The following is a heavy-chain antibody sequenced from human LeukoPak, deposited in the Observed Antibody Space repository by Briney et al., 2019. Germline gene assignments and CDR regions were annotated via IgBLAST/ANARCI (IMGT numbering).Heavy chain of an antibody. Sequence: GGSLRLSCAASGFTVSSNYMSWVRQAPGKRLEWVSVIYSGGSTYYADSVKGRFTISRDNSKNTLYLQMNSLRAEDTAVYYCARVYSGYVPTDYWGQGTLVTVSS. CDR2: IYSGGST. V-gene: IGHV3-66*01. CDR1: GFTVSSNY. J-gene: IGHJ4*02. CDR3: ARVYSGYVPTDY. D-gene: IGHD5-12*01.